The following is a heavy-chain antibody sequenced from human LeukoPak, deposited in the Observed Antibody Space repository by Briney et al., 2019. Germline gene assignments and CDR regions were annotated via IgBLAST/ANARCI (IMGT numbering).Heavy chain of an antibody. V-gene: IGHV3-73*01. CDR3: SSAGYSDSSAYYIT. CDR1: GFTFSGSA. CDR2: IRSKRNNYAT. J-gene: IGHJ4*02. D-gene: IGHD3-22*01. Sequence: PGGSLRLSCAASGFTFSGSAMHWVRQASGRGLEWVGRIRSKRNNYATAYAASVKGRFTISRDDSNNTAYLQMNSLKTEDTAVYYCSSAGYSDSSAYYITWGRGTLVTVSS.